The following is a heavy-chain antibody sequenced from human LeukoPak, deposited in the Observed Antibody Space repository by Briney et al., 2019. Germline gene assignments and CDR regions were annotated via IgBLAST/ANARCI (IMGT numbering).Heavy chain of an antibody. J-gene: IGHJ3*02. Sequence: SETLSLTCTVSGGSISSYYWSWIRQPPGKGLEWIGYIYYSGSTNYNPPLKSRVTISVDTSKNQFSLKLSSVTAADTAVYYCARDFGNYYDSSGYYRTHDAFDIWGQGTMVTVSS. CDR2: IYYSGST. D-gene: IGHD3-22*01. CDR3: ARDFGNYYDSSGYYRTHDAFDI. CDR1: GGSISSYY. V-gene: IGHV4-59*01.